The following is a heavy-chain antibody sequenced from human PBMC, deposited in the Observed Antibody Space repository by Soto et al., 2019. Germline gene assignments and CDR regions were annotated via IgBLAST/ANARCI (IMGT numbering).Heavy chain of an antibody. J-gene: IGHJ5*02. V-gene: IGHV1-18*01. CDR2: ISAYTDDP. Sequence: QVQLLQSAAEVKKPGASVKVSCKASGYTFTNFGVTWVRQAPGQGLEWMGWISAYTDDPNYAQKFQGRVTMTIDTSTSTAYMDLRSLTSDDTAVYYCARVIPGAEAWFDPWGQGTLGTVSS. CDR1: GYTFTNFG. D-gene: IGHD2-2*01. CDR3: ARVIPGAEAWFDP.